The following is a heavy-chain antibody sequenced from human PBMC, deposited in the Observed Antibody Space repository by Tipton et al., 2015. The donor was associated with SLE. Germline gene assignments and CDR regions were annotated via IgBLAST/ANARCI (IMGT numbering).Heavy chain of an antibody. CDR1: GGSFNGYY. D-gene: IGHD6-19*01. CDR3: ARRATYNSGWYHDY. V-gene: IGHV4-59*01. Sequence: TLSLTCAVYGGSFNGYYWSWIRQPPGKRLEWIGYIYYNGNTDYNSSLKSRVTISVDASKNQFSLKLNSVTSADTAVYYCARRATYNSGWYHDYWGQGTLVTVSS. CDR2: IYYNGNT. J-gene: IGHJ4*02.